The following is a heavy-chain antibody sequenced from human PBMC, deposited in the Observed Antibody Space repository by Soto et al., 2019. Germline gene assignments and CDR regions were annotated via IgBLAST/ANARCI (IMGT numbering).Heavy chain of an antibody. V-gene: IGHV4-34*01. CDR3: ARIRARFSRSAFDI. D-gene: IGHD3-10*01. J-gene: IGHJ3*02. CDR2: INSSGST. Sequence: QVQLQQWGAGLLKPSETLSLTCAVYAGSFTTYYWSWIRQPPGKGLEWIGEINSSGSTNYNPSLKSRLTISVGTSKNQFSLRLTSVTAADTAVYYCARIRARFSRSAFDIWGQGTMVTVSS. CDR1: AGSFTTYY.